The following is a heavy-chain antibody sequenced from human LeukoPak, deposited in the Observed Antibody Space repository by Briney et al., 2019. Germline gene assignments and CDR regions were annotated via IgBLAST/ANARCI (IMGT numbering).Heavy chain of an antibody. J-gene: IGHJ4*02. Sequence: TGGSLRLSCAASGFTFSDYWMHWVRQAPGKGLEWVSAISGSGGSTYYADSVKGRFTISSDNPKNTLYLQMNSLRAEDTAMYYCAKATYDSSGYAYFDYWGQGTLVTVSS. CDR3: AKATYDSSGYAYFDY. V-gene: IGHV3-23*01. CDR2: ISGSGGST. CDR1: GFTFSDYW. D-gene: IGHD3-22*01.